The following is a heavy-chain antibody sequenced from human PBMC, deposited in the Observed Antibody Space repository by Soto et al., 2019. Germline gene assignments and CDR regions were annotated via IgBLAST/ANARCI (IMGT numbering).Heavy chain of an antibody. J-gene: IGHJ6*02. D-gene: IGHD3-3*01. CDR3: ARERGITIFGVVREEYGMDV. CDR2: IYSGGST. Sequence: XGSLRLCCAASGFTVSSNYMSWVLHAPGKGLEWVSVIYSGGSTYYADSVKGRFTISRDNSKNTLYLQMNSLRAEDTAVYYCARERGITIFGVVREEYGMDVWGQGTTVTVSS. V-gene: IGHV3-53*01. CDR1: GFTVSSNY.